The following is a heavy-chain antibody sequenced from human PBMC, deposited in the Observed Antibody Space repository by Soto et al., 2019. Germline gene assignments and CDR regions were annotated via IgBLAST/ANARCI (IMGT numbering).Heavy chain of an antibody. CDR3: AKDIKTGCSGGSCYSFAFDI. V-gene: IGHV3-9*01. Sequence: GGSLRLSCAASGFTFDDYAMHWVRHATGKGLEWVSGISWNSGSIGYADSVKGRFTISRDNAKNSLYLQMNSLRAEDTALYYCAKDIKTGCSGGSCYSFAFDIWGQGTMVTVSS. CDR1: GFTFDDYA. CDR2: ISWNSGSI. D-gene: IGHD2-15*01. J-gene: IGHJ3*02.